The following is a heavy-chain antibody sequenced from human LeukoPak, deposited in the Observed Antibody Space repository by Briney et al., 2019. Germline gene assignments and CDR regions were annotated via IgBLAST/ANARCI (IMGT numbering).Heavy chain of an antibody. V-gene: IGHV4-39*02. CDR1: GGSISSSSYY. Sequence: PSETLSLTCTVSGGSISSSSYYWGWIRQPPGKGLEWIGSIYYSGSTYYNPSLKSRVTISVDTSKNQFSLKLSSVTAADTAVYYCAREKSGQFGYWGQGTLVTVSS. D-gene: IGHD7-27*01. CDR2: IYYSGST. J-gene: IGHJ4*02. CDR3: AREKSGQFGY.